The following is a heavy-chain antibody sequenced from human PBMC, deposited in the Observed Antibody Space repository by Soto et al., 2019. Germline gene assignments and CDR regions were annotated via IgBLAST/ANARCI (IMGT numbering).Heavy chain of an antibody. V-gene: IGHV1-3*01. CDR1: GYTFTSYA. J-gene: IGHJ5*02. CDR3: AREADSSGYYWVNWFDP. CDR2: INAGNGNT. D-gene: IGHD3-22*01. Sequence: ASVKVSCKASGYTFTSYAMHWVRQAPGQRLEWMGWINAGNGNTKYSQKFQGRVTITRDTSASTAYMEPSSLRSEDTAVYYCAREADSSGYYWVNWFDPWGQGTLVTVSS.